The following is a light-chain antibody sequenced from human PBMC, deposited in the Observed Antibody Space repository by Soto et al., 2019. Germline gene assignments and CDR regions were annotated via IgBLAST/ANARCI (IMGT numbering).Light chain of an antibody. CDR3: QQYGSSGT. J-gene: IGKJ1*01. V-gene: IGKV3-20*01. CDR2: GAS. CDR1: QSVSSNS. Sequence: EIVLTQSPGTLSLSPGERATLSCRASQSVSSNSLAWYHQKPGQPPRLLIYGASSRATGIPDRFSGSGSGTDFTLTISRLEPEDFAVYYCQQYGSSGTFGQGTKVDIK.